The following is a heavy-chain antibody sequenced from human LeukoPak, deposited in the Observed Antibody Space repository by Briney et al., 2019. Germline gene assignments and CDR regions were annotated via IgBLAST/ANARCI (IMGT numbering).Heavy chain of an antibody. Sequence: GGSLRLSCAASGFVFSDFSMNWVRQAPGKGLEWVANIRGSRSGLGSGNYHAGSVKGRFTISRDDAKNSLYLQMSSLRAEDTAFYYCARDDNWGFDYWGQGALVTVSS. CDR3: ARDDNWGFDY. CDR1: GFVFSDFS. J-gene: IGHJ4*02. D-gene: IGHD7-27*01. V-gene: IGHV3-21*05. CDR2: IRGSRSGLGSGN.